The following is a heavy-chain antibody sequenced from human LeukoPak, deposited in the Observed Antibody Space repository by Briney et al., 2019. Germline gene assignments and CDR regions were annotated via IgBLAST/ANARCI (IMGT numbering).Heavy chain of an antibody. CDR3: ARASGSSAVPFDY. V-gene: IGHV1-46*01. Sequence: ASVKVSCKASGYTFTSNYMHWVRQAPGQGLEWMGVIAPSSGTTSYAQKFQGRVTMARDTSTSTLYMELSSLTSEDTAVYYCARASGSSAVPFDYWGQGTLVTVSS. D-gene: IGHD3-10*01. J-gene: IGHJ4*02. CDR1: GYTFTSNY. CDR2: IAPSSGTT.